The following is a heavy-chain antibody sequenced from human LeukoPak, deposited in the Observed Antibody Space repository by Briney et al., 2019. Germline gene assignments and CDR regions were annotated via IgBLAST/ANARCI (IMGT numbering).Heavy chain of an antibody. Sequence: SETLSLTCTVSGGSISSYYWSWIRQPPGKGLEWIGYIYYSGSTNYNPSLKSRVTISVDTSKNQFSLKLSSVTAADTAVYYCASRRIITMVRGVIAWFDPWGQGTLVTVSS. CDR2: IYYSGST. J-gene: IGHJ5*02. CDR1: GGSISSYY. CDR3: ASRRIITMVRGVIAWFDP. D-gene: IGHD3-10*01. V-gene: IGHV4-59*12.